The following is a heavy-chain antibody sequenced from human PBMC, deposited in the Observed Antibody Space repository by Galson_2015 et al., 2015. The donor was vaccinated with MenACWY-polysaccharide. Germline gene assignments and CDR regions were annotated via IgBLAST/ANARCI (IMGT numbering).Heavy chain of an antibody. J-gene: IGHJ4*02. Sequence: SLRLSCAASGFTFSSYTMNWVRQAPGKGLEWLSYISSGSCTIYYADSVKGRFTISRDNAKNSLYLQINSLRAEDTAVYYCARGRLDYWGQGTLVTVSS. CDR2: ISSGSCTI. CDR3: ARGRLDY. CDR1: GFTFSSYT. V-gene: IGHV3-48*01.